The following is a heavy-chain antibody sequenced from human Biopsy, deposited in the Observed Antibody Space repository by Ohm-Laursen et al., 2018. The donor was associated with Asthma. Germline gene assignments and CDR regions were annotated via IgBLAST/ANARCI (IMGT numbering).Heavy chain of an antibody. CDR1: RFTYE. J-gene: IGHJ4*02. D-gene: IGHD5-24*01. V-gene: IGHV3-30*04. Sequence: SLRLSCSASRFTYEMHWVRQAPGKGLEWVAVISYDRSSIYYADSVKGRFTISRDNSKNTLYLQMNSLRGDDTAVYYCARDMNRDGWYFDYWGQGTLVTVSS. CDR3: ARDMNRDGWYFDY. CDR2: ISYDRSSI.